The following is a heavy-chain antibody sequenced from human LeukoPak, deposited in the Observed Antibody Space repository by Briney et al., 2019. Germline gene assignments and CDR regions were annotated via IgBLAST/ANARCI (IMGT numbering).Heavy chain of an antibody. D-gene: IGHD3-10*01. CDR2: IQYDGSNK. CDR3: AKEHGSGSYFDY. V-gene: IGHV3-30*02. J-gene: IGHJ4*02. Sequence: GGSLRLSCAASEFTFSNYGMHWVRQAPGKGLEGVAFIQYDGSNKYYGNSVKGRFTISRDTSKNTLYLQMNSLRAEDTAVYYCAKEHGSGSYFDYWGQGTLVTVSS. CDR1: EFTFSNYG.